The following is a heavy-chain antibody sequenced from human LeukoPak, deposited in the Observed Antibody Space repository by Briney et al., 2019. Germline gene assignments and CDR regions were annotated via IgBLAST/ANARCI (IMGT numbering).Heavy chain of an antibody. V-gene: IGHV4-39*01. D-gene: IGHD4-17*01. CDR1: GGSISSSSYY. CDR3: ARLRGPTVTPYYYYYMDV. CDR2: IYYSGST. Sequence: SETLSLTCTVSGGSISSSSYYWGWIRQPPGKGLEWIGSIYYSGSTYYNPSLKSRLTISVDTSKNQFSLKLSSVTAADTAVYYCARLRGPTVTPYYYYYMDVWGKGTTVTVSS. J-gene: IGHJ6*03.